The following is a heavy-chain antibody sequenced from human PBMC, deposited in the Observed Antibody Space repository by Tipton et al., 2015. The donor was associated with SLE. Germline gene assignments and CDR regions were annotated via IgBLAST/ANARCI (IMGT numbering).Heavy chain of an antibody. CDR3: ARGPMTSVTAGFDH. Sequence: TLSLTCAVSGGSISSGSFSWSWIRQPPGKGLEWIGYVHQNGFTYSTPSLRSRVTISMDKSNNQFSLKLTSVSAADSAIYFCARGPMTSVTAGFDHWGQGTLVTVSS. V-gene: IGHV4-30-2*01. CDR2: VHQNGFT. D-gene: IGHD2-21*02. J-gene: IGHJ4*02. CDR1: GGSISSGSFS.